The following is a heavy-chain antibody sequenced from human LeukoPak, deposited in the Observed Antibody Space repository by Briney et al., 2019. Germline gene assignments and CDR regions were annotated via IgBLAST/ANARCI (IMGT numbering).Heavy chain of an antibody. D-gene: IGHD4-17*01. CDR1: GFTFSNYA. CDR2: ISSSSSYI. CDR3: ARATVTTYFDY. J-gene: IGHJ4*02. V-gene: IGHV3-21*01. Sequence: GGSLRLSCAASGFTFSNYAMNWVRQAPGKGLEWVSSISSSSSYIYYADSVKGRFTISRDNAKNSLYLQMNSLRAEDTAVYYCARATVTTYFDYWGQGTLVTVSS.